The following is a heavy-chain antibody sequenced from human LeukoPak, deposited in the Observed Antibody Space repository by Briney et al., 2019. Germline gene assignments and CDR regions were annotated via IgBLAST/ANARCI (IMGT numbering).Heavy chain of an antibody. V-gene: IGHV3-74*01. CDR3: ARALGYCSGGSCPYRFDP. D-gene: IGHD2-15*01. J-gene: IGHJ5*02. CDR1: GCTFSSYW. CDR2: INSDGWST. Sequence: GGSLRLSCPASGCTFSSYWLHWLRPAPGKGLVWVSRINSDGWSTSYADSVKGRFTSARDNAKNTLYLQMNSLRAEDTAVYYCARALGYCSGGSCPYRFDPRGQGTLVTVSS.